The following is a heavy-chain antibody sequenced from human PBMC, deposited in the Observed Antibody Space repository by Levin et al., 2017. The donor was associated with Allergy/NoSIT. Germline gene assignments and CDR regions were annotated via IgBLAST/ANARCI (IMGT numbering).Heavy chain of an antibody. Sequence: GGSLRLSCATSGFNFNTYSMNWVRQAPGKGLEWISYVNVGSSTIKYADSVRGRFTISRDEDKNLVYLQMNSLRVEDTAVYYCVRDFAWAFDYWGQGTLGTASS. V-gene: IGHV3-48*01. CDR1: GFNFNTYS. CDR2: VNVGSSTI. D-gene: IGHD1-26*01. J-gene: IGHJ4*02. CDR3: VRDFAWAFDY.